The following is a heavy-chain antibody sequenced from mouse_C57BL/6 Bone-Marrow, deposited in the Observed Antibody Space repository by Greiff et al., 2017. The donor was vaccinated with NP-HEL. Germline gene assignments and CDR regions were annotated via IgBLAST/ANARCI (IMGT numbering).Heavy chain of an antibody. CDR3: ARGWLLKDYAMDY. J-gene: IGHJ4*01. CDR2: IDPSDSYT. Sequence: VQLQQSGAELVRPGTSVKLSCKASGYTFTSYWMHWVKQRPGQGLEWIGVIDPSDSYTNYNQKFKGKATLTVATSSSTAYMQLSSLTSEDSAVYYCARGWLLKDYAMDYWGQGTSVTVSS. CDR1: GYTFTSYW. D-gene: IGHD2-3*01. V-gene: IGHV1-59*01.